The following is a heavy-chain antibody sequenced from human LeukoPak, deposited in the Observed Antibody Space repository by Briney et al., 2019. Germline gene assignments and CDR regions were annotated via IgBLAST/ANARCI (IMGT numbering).Heavy chain of an antibody. CDR2: INHSGST. D-gene: IGHD3-22*01. J-gene: IGHJ4*02. CDR1: GGSFSGYY. CDR3: ARGKRVCYDSSGYSAFDY. Sequence: SETLSLTCAVYGGSFSGYYWSWIRQPPGKGLEWIGEINHSGSTNYNPSLKSRVTISVDTSKNQFSLKLSSVTAADTAVYYCARGKRVCYDSSGYSAFDYWGQGTLVTVSS. V-gene: IGHV4-34*01.